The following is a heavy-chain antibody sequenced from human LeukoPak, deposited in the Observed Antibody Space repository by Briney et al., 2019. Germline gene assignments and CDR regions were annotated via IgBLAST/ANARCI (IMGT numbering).Heavy chain of an antibody. Sequence: SETLSLTCAVYGGSFSGYYWSWIRQPPGKGLEWIGYYYSGSTNYNPSLNSRVTISLDPSQNQFSLKLTSVTAADTAVYYCARIGGVATGDDYWGQGTLVTVSS. V-gene: IGHV4-59*12. J-gene: IGHJ4*02. CDR1: GGSFSGYY. D-gene: IGHD5-12*01. CDR2: YYSGST. CDR3: ARIGGVATGDDY.